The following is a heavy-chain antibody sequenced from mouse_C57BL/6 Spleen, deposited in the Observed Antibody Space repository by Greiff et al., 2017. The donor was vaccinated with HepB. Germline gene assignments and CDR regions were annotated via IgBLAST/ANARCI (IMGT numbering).Heavy chain of an antibody. CDR3: ARSIYDYFDY. D-gene: IGHD2-3*01. Sequence: VQLQQSGAELVRPGTSVKVSCKASGYAFTNYLIEWVKQRPGQGLEWIGVINPGSGGTNYNEKFKGKATLTADKSSSTAYMQLSSLTTEDSAVSVCARSIYDYFDYWGQGTTLTVSS. J-gene: IGHJ2*01. V-gene: IGHV1-54*01. CDR1: GYAFTNYL. CDR2: INPGSGGT.